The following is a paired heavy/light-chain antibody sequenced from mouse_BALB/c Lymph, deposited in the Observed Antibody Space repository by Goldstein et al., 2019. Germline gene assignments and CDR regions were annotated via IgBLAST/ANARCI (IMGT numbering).Light chain of an antibody. J-gene: IGKJ2*01. CDR2: YTS. CDR3: QQFTSSPYT. CDR1: SSVNY. V-gene: IGKV4-50*01. Sequence: ENVLTQSPAIMSASLGEKVTMSCRASSSVNYMYWYQQKSDASPKLWIYYTSNLAPGVPARFSGSGSGNSYSLTISSMEGEDAATYYCQQFTSSPYTFGGGTKLEIK.
Heavy chain of an antibody. D-gene: IGHD6-1*01. Sequence: QVQLQQSGPELVKPGASVKMSCKASGYTFTDYVISWVKQRTGQGLEWIGEIYPGSGSTYYNEKFKGKATLTADKSSNTAYMQLSSLTSEDSAVYFCARWPRYAMDYWGQGTSVTVSS. J-gene: IGHJ4*01. CDR2: IYPGSGST. CDR3: ARWPRYAMDY. V-gene: IGHV1-81*01. CDR1: GYTFTDYV.